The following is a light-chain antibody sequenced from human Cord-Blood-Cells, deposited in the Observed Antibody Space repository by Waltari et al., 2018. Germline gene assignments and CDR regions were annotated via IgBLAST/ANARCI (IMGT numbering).Light chain of an antibody. CDR2: DAS. CDR3: QQYNSYWT. V-gene: IGKV1-5*01. J-gene: IGKJ1*01. Sequence: DIQMTQSPSTLSASVGDSVPIPCRASQSISSWLAWYQQKPGKAPKLLIYDASSLESGVPSRFSGSGSGTEFTLTISSLQPDDFATYYCQQYNSYWTFGQGTKVEIK. CDR1: QSISSW.